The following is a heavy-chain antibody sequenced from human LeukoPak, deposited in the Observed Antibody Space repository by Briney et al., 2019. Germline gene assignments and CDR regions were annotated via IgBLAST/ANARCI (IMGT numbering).Heavy chain of an antibody. D-gene: IGHD1-26*01. CDR1: GFSFSNYW. V-gene: IGHV3-7*01. CDR2: IKQDGGEK. J-gene: IGHJ6*02. CDR3: ARDARSGSYYYYYGMDV. Sequence: GGSLRLSCAASGFSFSNYWMNWVRQAPGKGLEWVANIKQDGGEKYYVDSVKGRFTISRDNSKNTLYLQMNSLRAEDTAVYYCARDARSGSYYYYYGMDVWGQGTTVTVSS.